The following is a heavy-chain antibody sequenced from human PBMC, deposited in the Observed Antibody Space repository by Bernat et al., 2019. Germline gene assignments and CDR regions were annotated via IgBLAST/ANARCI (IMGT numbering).Heavy chain of an antibody. D-gene: IGHD1-26*01. Sequence: EVQLLESGGGLVQPGGSLRLSCAASGFTFSSYAMSWVRQAPGKGLEWVSAISGSGGSTNYAASVKGRFTISRDNSKNTLYLQMNSLRAEDTAVYYCAKSGGATSYYYYYGMDVWGQGTTVTVSS. J-gene: IGHJ6*02. CDR1: GFTFSSYA. CDR2: ISGSGGST. CDR3: AKSGGATSYYYYYGMDV. V-gene: IGHV3-23*01.